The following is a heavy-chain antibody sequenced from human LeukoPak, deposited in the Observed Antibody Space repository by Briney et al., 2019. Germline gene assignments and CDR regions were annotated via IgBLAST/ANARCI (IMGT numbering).Heavy chain of an antibody. Sequence: GGSLRLSCAASGFTFSNAWMNWVRQAPGKGLEWISSISSSSSYIYYADSVKGRFTISRDNAKNSLYLQMNSLRAEDTAVYYCARDLSSSGWDDALDIWGQGTMVTVSS. J-gene: IGHJ3*02. D-gene: IGHD6-19*01. CDR2: ISSSSSYI. CDR3: ARDLSSSGWDDALDI. V-gene: IGHV3-21*01. CDR1: GFTFSNAW.